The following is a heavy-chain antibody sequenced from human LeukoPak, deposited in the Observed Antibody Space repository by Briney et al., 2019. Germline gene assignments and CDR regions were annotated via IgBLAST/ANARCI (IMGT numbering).Heavy chain of an antibody. CDR3: ARDPSTDYDFCSGSPPD. D-gene: IGHD3-3*01. CDR2: INTDGSST. J-gene: IGHJ4*02. Sequence: GGSLRLSCAASGFTFSSYWMHWVRQAPGKGLVWVSRINTDGSSTSYADSVKGRFTISRDNAKNTLYLQMNSLRAEDTAVYYCARDPSTDYDFCSGSPPDWGQGTLVTVSS. CDR1: GFTFSSYW. V-gene: IGHV3-74*01.